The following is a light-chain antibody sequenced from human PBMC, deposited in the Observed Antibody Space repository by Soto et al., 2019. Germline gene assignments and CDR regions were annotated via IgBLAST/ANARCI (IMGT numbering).Light chain of an antibody. V-gene: IGKV4-1*01. CDR3: QQYYSPPRYT. CDR1: QNILSNSNNKHY. Sequence: DIVMTQTPDSLAVSLGERATINCKSSQNILSNSNNKHYLAWYQQKPGQPPKLLIYWASSRESGVPDRFSGSGSATDFPLTISNLQAEDVAVYYCQQYYSPPRYTFGQGTKLEIK. CDR2: WAS. J-gene: IGKJ2*01.